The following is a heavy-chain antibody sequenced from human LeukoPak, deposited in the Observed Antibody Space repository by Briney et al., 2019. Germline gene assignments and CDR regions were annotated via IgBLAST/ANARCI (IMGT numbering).Heavy chain of an antibody. J-gene: IGHJ2*01. D-gene: IGHD3-10*01. CDR3: AKDEDGMVRGVSGYFDL. V-gene: IGHV3-9*01. CDR2: ISWNSGSI. CDR1: GFTFDDYA. Sequence: PGGSLRLSCAASGFTFDDYAMHWVRQAPGKGLEWVLGISWNSGSIGYADSVKGRFTISRDNAKNSLYLQMNSLRAEDTALYYCAKDEDGMVRGVSGYFDLWGRGTLVTVSS.